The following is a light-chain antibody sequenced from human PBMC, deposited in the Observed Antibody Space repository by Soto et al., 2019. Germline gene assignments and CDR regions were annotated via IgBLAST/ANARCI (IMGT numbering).Light chain of an antibody. CDR2: GAS. J-gene: IGKJ3*01. CDR3: QQYGSSSFT. V-gene: IGKV3-20*01. Sequence: EIVLTQSPGTLSLSPGERATLSCRASQSVSSSYLAWYQQTPGQAPRLLIYGASSRATGIPDRFSGSGSGTDFTLTISRLEPEDFAVYDCQQYGSSSFTVGPGTKVDIK. CDR1: QSVSSSY.